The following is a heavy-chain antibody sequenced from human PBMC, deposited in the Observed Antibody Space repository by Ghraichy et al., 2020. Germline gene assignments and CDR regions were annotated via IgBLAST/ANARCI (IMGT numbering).Heavy chain of an antibody. V-gene: IGHV3-53*01. CDR1: GFIVSSTY. CDR3: ARDLSGSYFFDY. Sequence: ETLSLTCAASGFIVSSTYMSWVRQAPGKGLEWVSVIFRGGSTYYADSVKGRFTISRDNSKNTLYLQMNSLRAEDTAVYYCARDLSGSYFFDYWGQGTLVTVSS. J-gene: IGHJ4*02. D-gene: IGHD1-26*01. CDR2: IFRGGST.